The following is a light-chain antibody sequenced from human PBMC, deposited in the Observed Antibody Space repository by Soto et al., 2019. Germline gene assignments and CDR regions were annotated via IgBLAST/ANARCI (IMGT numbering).Light chain of an antibody. J-gene: IGKJ2*01. CDR3: QQYGSSPWYT. CDR2: CAS. Sequence: EIVLTQSPGTLSLSPGERATLSCRASQSVSSSYLAWYQQKPGQAPRLLIYCASSRATGIPDRFSGSGSGTDFTLTISRLEPEDVAVYYCQQYGSSPWYTFGQGTKLEIK. V-gene: IGKV3-20*01. CDR1: QSVSSSY.